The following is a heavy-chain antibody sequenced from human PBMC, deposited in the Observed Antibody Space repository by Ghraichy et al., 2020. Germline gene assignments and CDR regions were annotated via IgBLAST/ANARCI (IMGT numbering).Heavy chain of an antibody. CDR2: IHRDGSER. D-gene: IGHD6-25*01. V-gene: IGHV3-7*01. Sequence: GGSLRLSCTASGFTFSNYWMVWVRQPPGKGLEWVANIHRDGSERNYVDSVRGRFTVSRDNAKNTLYLQMNNLEVEDTAVYYCTTYRFESYGSAWRCFDYWGQGVLVTVSS. CDR1: GFTFSNYW. J-gene: IGHJ4*02. CDR3: TTYRFESYGSAWRCFDY.